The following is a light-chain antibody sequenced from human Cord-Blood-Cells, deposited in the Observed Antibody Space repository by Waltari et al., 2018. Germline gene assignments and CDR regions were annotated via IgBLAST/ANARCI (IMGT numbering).Light chain of an antibody. J-gene: IGLJ2*01. CDR2: EGS. V-gene: IGLV2-23*01. CDR1: SSDVGRYNL. Sequence: QSALHQPASVSGSAGQSITISCTGTSSDVGRYNLVSWYQQHPGKAPKLMIYEGSKRPSGVSNRFSGSKSGNTASLTISVLQAEDEADYYCCSYAGSSTLVFGGGTKLTVL. CDR3: CSYAGSSTLV.